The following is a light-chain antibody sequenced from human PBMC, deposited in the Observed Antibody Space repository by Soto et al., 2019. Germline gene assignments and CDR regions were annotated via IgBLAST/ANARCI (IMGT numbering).Light chain of an antibody. Sequence: QSALTQPASVSGSPGQSITISCTGTSSDVGSYNFVSWYQQHPGKAPKLMIYEDTKRPSGVSNRFSGSKSGNKASLTISGLLAEDEEAYYCSSYSGSTNYVVFGGGTKLTVL. CDR2: EDT. CDR3: SSYSGSTNYVV. CDR1: SSDVGSYNF. J-gene: IGLJ2*01. V-gene: IGLV2-23*01.